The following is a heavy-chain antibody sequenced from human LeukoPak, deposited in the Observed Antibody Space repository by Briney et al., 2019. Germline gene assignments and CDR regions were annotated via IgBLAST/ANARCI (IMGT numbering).Heavy chain of an antibody. CDR2: FDPEDGET. J-gene: IGHJ3*02. D-gene: IGHD3-10*01. CDR3: AGVRGVTSDAFDI. V-gene: IGHV1-24*01. CDR1: GYTLTELS. Sequence: ASVKVSCKVSGYTLTELSMHWVRQAPGKGLEWMGSFDPEDGETIYVQKFQGRVTMTEDTSTDTAYMELSSLRSEDTAVYYCAGVRGVTSDAFDIWGQGTMVTVSS.